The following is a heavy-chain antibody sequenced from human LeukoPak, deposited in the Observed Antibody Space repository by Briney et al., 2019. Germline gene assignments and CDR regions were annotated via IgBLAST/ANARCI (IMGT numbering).Heavy chain of an antibody. Sequence: GGSLRLSCAASGFTFSSYWMYWVRQAPGKGLEWVSSISSSSSYIYYADSVKGRFTISRDNSKNTLYLQMNSLRAEDTAVYCCARDSGVDGDYWGQGTLVTVSS. D-gene: IGHD2-2*01. CDR1: GFTFSSYW. CDR2: ISSSSSYI. CDR3: ARDSGVDGDY. V-gene: IGHV3-21*01. J-gene: IGHJ4*02.